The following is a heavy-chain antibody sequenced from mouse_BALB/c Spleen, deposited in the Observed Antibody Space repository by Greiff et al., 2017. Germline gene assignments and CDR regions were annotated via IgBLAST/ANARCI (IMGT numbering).Heavy chain of an antibody. CDR3: ARGGGGYFDY. Sequence: EVQGVESGGGLVKPGGSLKLSCAASGFTFSSYAMSWVRQTPEKRLEWVASISSGGSTYYPDSVKGRFTISRDNARNILYLQMSSLRSEDTAMYYCARGGGGYFDYWGQGTTLTVSS. J-gene: IGHJ2*01. V-gene: IGHV5-6-5*01. CDR1: GFTFSSYA. CDR2: ISSGGST.